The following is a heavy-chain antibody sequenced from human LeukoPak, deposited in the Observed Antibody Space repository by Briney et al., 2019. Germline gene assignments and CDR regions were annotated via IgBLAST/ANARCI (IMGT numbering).Heavy chain of an antibody. V-gene: IGHV1-18*01. D-gene: IGHD1-26*01. Sequence: ASVKVSCKASGYTFTSYGISWVRQAPGQGLEWMGWISAYNGNTNYAQKLQGRVTMTTDTSTSTAYMELRSLRSDDTAVYYCARDTPPYSGSHYRRFDYWGQGTLVTVSS. CDR2: ISAYNGNT. J-gene: IGHJ4*02. CDR3: ARDTPPYSGSHYRRFDY. CDR1: GYTFTSYG.